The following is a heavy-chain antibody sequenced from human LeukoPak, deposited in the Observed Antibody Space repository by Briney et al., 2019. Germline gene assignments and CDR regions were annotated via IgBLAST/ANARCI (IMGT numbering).Heavy chain of an antibody. Sequence: SETLSLTCTVSGGSISGYYWNWIRQPPGKGLEWIGYIYYSGSTNYNPSLKSRVTMSLDTSKNQFSLKLSSVTAADTAVYHCARDSGSNFDYWGQGTQVTVSS. CDR3: ARDSGSNFDY. CDR2: IYYSGST. CDR1: GGSISGYY. J-gene: IGHJ4*02. D-gene: IGHD2-15*01. V-gene: IGHV4-59*01.